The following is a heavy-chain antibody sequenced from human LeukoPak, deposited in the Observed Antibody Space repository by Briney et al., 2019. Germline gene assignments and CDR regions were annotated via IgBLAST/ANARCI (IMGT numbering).Heavy chain of an antibody. CDR3: ARDYFGSPSALDY. V-gene: IGHV3-9*01. J-gene: IGHJ4*02. D-gene: IGHD1-26*01. CDR1: GFTFDDYA. CDR2: ISWNSGSI. Sequence: GGSLRLSCAASGFTFDDYAMHWVRQAPGKGLEWVSGISWNSGSIGYADSVKGRFTISRDNAKNSLYLQMNSLRAEDTALYYCARDYFGSPSALDYWGQGTLVTVSS.